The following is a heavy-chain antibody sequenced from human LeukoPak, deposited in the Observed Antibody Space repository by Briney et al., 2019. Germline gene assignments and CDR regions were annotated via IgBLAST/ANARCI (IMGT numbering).Heavy chain of an antibody. D-gene: IGHD2-2*01. V-gene: IGHV4-4*07. CDR3: ARVKASSTSWTFDQ. Sequence: PSETLSLTCSVSGGSTNSYYWSWIRQSAGKGLEWIGRIYSSGSTVYNPSLKSRLTMSIDTSKNQFSLTLKSVTATDTAVYYCARVKASSTSWTFDQWGQGALVTVSS. CDR1: GGSTNSYY. CDR2: IYSSGST. J-gene: IGHJ4*02.